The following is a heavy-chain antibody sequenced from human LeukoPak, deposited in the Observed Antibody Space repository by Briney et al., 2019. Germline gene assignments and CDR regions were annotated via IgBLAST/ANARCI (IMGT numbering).Heavy chain of an antibody. V-gene: IGHV3-21*01. CDR1: GFTFSSYS. D-gene: IGHD5-12*01. J-gene: IGHJ4*02. Sequence: PRGSLRLSCAASGFTFSSYSMNWVRQAPGKGLEWVSSISSSSSNIYCADSVKGRFTISRDNAKSSLFLQMNSLRAEDSAVYYCARPREYSGYVLDYWGQGTLVHVSS. CDR2: ISSSSSNI. CDR3: ARPREYSGYVLDY.